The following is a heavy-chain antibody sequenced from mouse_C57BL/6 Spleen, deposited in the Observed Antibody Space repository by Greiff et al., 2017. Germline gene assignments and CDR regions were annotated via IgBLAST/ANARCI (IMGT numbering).Heavy chain of an antibody. D-gene: IGHD1-1*01. CDR1: GYTFTSYW. Sequence: QVQLQQPGAELVMPGASVKLSCKASGYTFTSYWMHWVKQRPGQGLEWIGEIDPSDSYTNYNQKFKGKSTLTVDKSSSTAYMQLSSLTSEDSAVYYCARLGATVEDFDYWGQGTTRTVSS. CDR2: IDPSDSYT. J-gene: IGHJ2*01. CDR3: ARLGATVEDFDY. V-gene: IGHV1-69*01.